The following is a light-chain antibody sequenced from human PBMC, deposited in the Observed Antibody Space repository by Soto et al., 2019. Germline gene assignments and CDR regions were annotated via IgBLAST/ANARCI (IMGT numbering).Light chain of an antibody. CDR2: GAS. J-gene: IGKJ3*01. CDR3: QQYGASPFT. Sequence: EIVLTQSPATLSVSPGEGATLSCRASQSVNRNLAWYQQRPGQAPRLLMYGASVRASGAPGRFRGSGSGTEFSLTISSLQAEDFAIYYCQQYGASPFTFGPGTRLEI. CDR1: QSVNRN. V-gene: IGKV3-15*01.